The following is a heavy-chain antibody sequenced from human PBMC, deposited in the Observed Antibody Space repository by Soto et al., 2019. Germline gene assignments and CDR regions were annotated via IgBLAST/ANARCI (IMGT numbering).Heavy chain of an antibody. V-gene: IGHV3-23*01. D-gene: IGHD3-9*01. CDR1: GFTFSGYA. CDR3: ACKLTFHSHY. Sequence: GGSLRLSCAGSGFTFSGYAMTWVRQAPGKGLEWVSVISTSADRPDYADSVKGRFTISRDNSKNMLYLQMYSLRVEDTAIYYCACKLTFHSHYWRHLPPVTVAS. J-gene: IGHJ4*01. CDR2: ISTSADRP.